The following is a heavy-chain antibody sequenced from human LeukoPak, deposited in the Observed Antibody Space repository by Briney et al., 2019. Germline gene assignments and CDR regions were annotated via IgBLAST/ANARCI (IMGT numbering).Heavy chain of an antibody. CDR2: INSDGSST. D-gene: IGHD6-13*01. Sequence: PGGSLRLSCAASGLIFSNYWMHWVRHAPGKGLVWVSRINSDGSSTIYADSVKGRFTISRDNAKNSLYLQMNSLRAEDTALYYCARVGRTMTAAGFGAFDIWGQGTMVTVSS. CDR1: GLIFSNYW. CDR3: ARVGRTMTAAGFGAFDI. J-gene: IGHJ3*02. V-gene: IGHV3-74*01.